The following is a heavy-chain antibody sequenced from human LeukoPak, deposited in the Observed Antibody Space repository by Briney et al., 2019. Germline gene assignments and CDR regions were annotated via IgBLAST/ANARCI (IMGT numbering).Heavy chain of an antibody. D-gene: IGHD3-3*02. V-gene: IGHV1-18*01. CDR2: IGVFNGNR. CDR1: GYTFSRYG. Sequence: ASVKVSCKTSGYTFSRYGFSWVRQAPGQGLEWIGWIGVFNGNRNYAKSVQGRITLTADTSTNTTYMELRSLTSDDTAVYFCGRDWDWHVHFWGQGTLITVSS. CDR3: GRDWDWHVHF. J-gene: IGHJ4*02.